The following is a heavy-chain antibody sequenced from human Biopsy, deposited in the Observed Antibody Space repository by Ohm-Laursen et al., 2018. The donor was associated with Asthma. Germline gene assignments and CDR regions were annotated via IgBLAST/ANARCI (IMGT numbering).Heavy chain of an antibody. CDR1: GFSFNSYG. CDR3: AKGWYFDS. CDR2: ISHDGTTE. V-gene: IGHV3-30*18. Sequence: SLRLSCAASGFSFNSYGMNWVRQAPGKGLGWVAIISHDGTTEYYADSVKGRFTISRDNSRDTVSLQMNSLRADDTAVYYCAKGWYFDSWGQGTQVTVSS. J-gene: IGHJ4*02. D-gene: IGHD6-13*01.